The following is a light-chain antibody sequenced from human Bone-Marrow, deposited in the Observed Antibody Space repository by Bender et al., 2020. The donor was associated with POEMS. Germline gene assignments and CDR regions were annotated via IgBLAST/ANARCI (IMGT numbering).Light chain of an antibody. V-gene: IGLV2-14*01. CDR2: GVY. Sequence: QSALTQPASVSGSPGQSITISCTGTSSDVGDFNYVSWYQQHPGKAPRLMIFGVYNRPSGGSNRFCGSRSGNAASLTITGLQAEDEADYYCSSYTTSTTLAFGGGTKLTVL. CDR1: SSDVGDFNY. CDR3: SSYTTSTTLA. J-gene: IGLJ2*01.